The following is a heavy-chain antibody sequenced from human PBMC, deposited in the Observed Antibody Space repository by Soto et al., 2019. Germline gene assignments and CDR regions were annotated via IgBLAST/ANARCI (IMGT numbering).Heavy chain of an antibody. CDR1: GYTFTSYY. V-gene: IGHV1-69*02. CDR2: IIPILGIA. J-gene: IGHJ4*02. D-gene: IGHD5-12*01. CDR3: ARLNRLDSGYDGRNGY. Sequence: GASVKVSCKASGYTFTSYYMHWVRQAPGQGLEWMGRIIPILGIANYAQKFQGRVTITADKSTSTAYMELSSLRSEDTAVYYCARLNRLDSGYDGRNGYWGQGTLVTVSS.